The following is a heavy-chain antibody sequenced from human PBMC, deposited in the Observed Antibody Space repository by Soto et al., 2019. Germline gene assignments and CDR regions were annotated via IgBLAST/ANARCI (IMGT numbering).Heavy chain of an antibody. CDR3: ARDLEVGATHYYYYGMDV. D-gene: IGHD1-26*01. J-gene: IGHJ6*02. CDR2: INAGNGNT. CDR1: GYTFTSYA. V-gene: IGHV1-3*01. Sequence: ASVKVSCKASGYTFTSYAMHWVRQAPGQRLEWMGWINAGNGNTKYSQKFQGRVTITRDTSASTAYMELSSLRSEDTAVYYCARDLEVGATHYYYYGMDVWGQGTTVTVS.